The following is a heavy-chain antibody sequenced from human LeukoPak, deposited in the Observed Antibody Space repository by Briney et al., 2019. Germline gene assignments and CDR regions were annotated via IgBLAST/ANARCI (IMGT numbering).Heavy chain of an antibody. Sequence: ASVKVSCKASGGTFSSYTISWVRQAPGQGLEWMGRIIPIFGTANYAQKFQGRVTITTDESTSTAYMELSSLRSEDTAVYYCARGPGLVVVGTEYFQHWSQGTLVTVSS. V-gene: IGHV1-69*05. CDR1: GGTFSSYT. D-gene: IGHD3-22*01. CDR3: ARGPGLVVVGTEYFQH. J-gene: IGHJ1*01. CDR2: IIPIFGTA.